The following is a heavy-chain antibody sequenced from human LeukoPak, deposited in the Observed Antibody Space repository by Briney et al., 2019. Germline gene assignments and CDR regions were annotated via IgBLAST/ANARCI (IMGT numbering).Heavy chain of an antibody. CDR1: GYTFTGYY. D-gene: IGHD3-9*01. CDR2: VNPNSGGT. J-gene: IGHJ4*02. Sequence: ASVKVSCKASGYTFTGYYMHWVRQAPGQGLEWMGRVNPNSGGTNYAQKFQGRVTMTRDTSISTAYMELSRLRSDDTAVYYCARNKYDILTGYLPFDYWGQGTLVTVSS. V-gene: IGHV1-2*06. CDR3: ARNKYDILTGYLPFDY.